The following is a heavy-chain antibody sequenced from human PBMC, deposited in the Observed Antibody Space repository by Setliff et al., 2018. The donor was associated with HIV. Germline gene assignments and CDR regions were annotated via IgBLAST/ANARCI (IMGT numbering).Heavy chain of an antibody. CDR2: ISYDGNSQ. Sequence: GGSLRLSCAASGFTFSSYGMHWVRQAPGKGLEWVAVISYDGNSQYYADSVRGRFTISRDNSKNTLYLQMNSLGAEDTAVYYCAREVGDSSGYYYRSYYFDSWGQGTLVTVSS. D-gene: IGHD3-22*01. CDR3: AREVGDSSGYYYRSYYFDS. CDR1: GFTFSSYG. V-gene: IGHV3-30*03. J-gene: IGHJ4*02.